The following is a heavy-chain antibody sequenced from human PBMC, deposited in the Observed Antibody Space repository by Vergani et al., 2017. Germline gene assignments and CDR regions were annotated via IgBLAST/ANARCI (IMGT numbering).Heavy chain of an antibody. V-gene: IGHV1-46*03. CDR1: GYAFTSYH. Sequence: QVHLVQSGAEVKKPGASVKVSCKASGYAFTSYHMHWVRQAPGQGLEWMGIINPSGGYTRYSQKFQGRVTMTRDTSTSTVFMELSSLRSEDTAVYYCAREGVTSMVRGVLSSTVVDPWGQGTLVIVSS. D-gene: IGHD3-10*01. CDR3: AREGVTSMVRGVLSSTVVDP. J-gene: IGHJ5*02. CDR2: INPSGGYT.